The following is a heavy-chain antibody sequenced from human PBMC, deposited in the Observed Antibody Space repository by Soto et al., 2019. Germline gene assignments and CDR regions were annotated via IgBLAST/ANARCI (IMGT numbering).Heavy chain of an antibody. CDR1: GYSFSSYN. CDR2: MNPNSGNT. D-gene: IGHD6-19*01. J-gene: IGHJ5*01. V-gene: IGHV1-8*01. CDR3: ARGREYSSVQIAS. Sequence: QVQLVQSGAEVKKPGASVKVSCKASGYSFSSYNINWVRLATGQGLEWMGWMNPNSGNTGFAQKFQGRVTMTRDTSISTAYLELSSLRSDDTAVFYCARGREYSSVQIASWGQGTLVTVSS.